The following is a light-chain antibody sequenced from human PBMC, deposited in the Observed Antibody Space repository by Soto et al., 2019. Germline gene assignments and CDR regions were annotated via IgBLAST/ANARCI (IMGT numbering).Light chain of an antibody. CDR1: QDIRNF. V-gene: IGKV1-27*01. J-gene: IGKJ3*01. CDR3: QEYSSVPV. Sequence: DIQMTQSPTSLSASVGDRVTITCRASQDIRNFVAWYQQKPGKAPKLLIYAASTLQSGVPSRFSGSGSETDFPRTINSLQPEDVATYSCQEYSSVPVFGPGTKVEIK. CDR2: AAS.